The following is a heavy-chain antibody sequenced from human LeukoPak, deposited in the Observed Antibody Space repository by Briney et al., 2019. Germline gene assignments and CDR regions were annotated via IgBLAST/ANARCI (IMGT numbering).Heavy chain of an antibody. Sequence: SETLSLTCSVSAGSISSRNYYWGWIRQPPGKGLEWIGTIYYSGTTYYNPSLRSRVSMSVDTSKNQFCLKLSSVTAADTAVYYCASSLRYCSSTSCYLGWFDSWGQGALVTVSS. CDR1: AGSISSRNYY. CDR2: IYYSGTT. CDR3: ASSLRYCSSTSCYLGWFDS. D-gene: IGHD2-2*01. V-gene: IGHV4-39*01. J-gene: IGHJ5*01.